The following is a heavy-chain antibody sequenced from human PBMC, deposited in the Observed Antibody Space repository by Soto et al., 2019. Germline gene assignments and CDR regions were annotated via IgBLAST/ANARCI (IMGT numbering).Heavy chain of an antibody. J-gene: IGHJ4*02. CDR1: GDSISSYY. D-gene: IGHD2-15*01. CDR2: IYYSGST. V-gene: IGHV4-59*01. Sequence: QVQLQESGPGLVKPSETLSLTCSVSGDSISSYYWSWVRQPPGKGLEWIGYIYYSGSTNYNPSLKSRVTISVDTSKNQFSLKLNSVTAADTAVYYCALITAVAGYWGQGTLVTVSS. CDR3: ALITAVAGY.